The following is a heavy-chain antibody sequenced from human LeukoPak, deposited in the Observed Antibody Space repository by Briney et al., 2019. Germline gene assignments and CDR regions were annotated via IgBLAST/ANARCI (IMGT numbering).Heavy chain of an antibody. D-gene: IGHD1-26*01. CDR2: IYYSGST. J-gene: IGHJ3*02. CDR3: AKIDAGATTYAFDI. CDR1: GGSISSSSYY. V-gene: IGHV4-39*01. Sequence: PSETLSLTCTVSGGSISSSSYYWGWICQPPGKGLEWIGSIYYSGSTYYNPSLKSRVTISVDTSKNQFSLKLSPVTAADTAVYYCAKIDAGATTYAFDIWGQGTMVTVSS.